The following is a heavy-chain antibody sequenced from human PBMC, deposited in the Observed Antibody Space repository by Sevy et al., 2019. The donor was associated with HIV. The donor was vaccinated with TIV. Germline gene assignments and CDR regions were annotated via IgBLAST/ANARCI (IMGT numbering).Heavy chain of an antibody. J-gene: IGHJ5*02. Sequence: ASVKVSCKASGYTFTGYYMHWVRQAPGQGLEWMGWINPKSGGTNYAQKFQGRVTMTRETSISTAYMELSRLRSDDTAVYYCAKERVYCSGGSCKPGGWFDPWGQGTLVTVSS. CDR3: AKERVYCSGGSCKPGGWFDP. D-gene: IGHD2-15*01. CDR1: GYTFTGYY. CDR2: INPKSGGT. V-gene: IGHV1-2*02.